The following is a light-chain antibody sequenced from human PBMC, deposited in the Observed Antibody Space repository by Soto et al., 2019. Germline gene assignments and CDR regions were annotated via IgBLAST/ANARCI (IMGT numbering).Light chain of an antibody. CDR1: QSVSSSY. V-gene: IGKV3-20*01. CDR2: GAS. J-gene: IGKJ1*01. Sequence: EIVLTQSPGTLSLSPGERATLSCRASQSVSSSYFAWYQQRPGQAPRLLIYGASSRATGIPDRFSGSGSGTAITLTISTLEPEDFGVYYCQQYGSSPQTFGQGTKVEIK. CDR3: QQYGSSPQT.